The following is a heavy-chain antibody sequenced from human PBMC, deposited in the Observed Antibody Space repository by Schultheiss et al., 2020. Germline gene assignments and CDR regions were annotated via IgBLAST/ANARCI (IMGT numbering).Heavy chain of an antibody. Sequence: GGSLRLSCTASGFTFGDYAMSWFRQAPGKGLEWVSAISGSGGSTYYADSVKGRFTISRDNSKNSLYLQMNSLRAEDTAVYYCARDSVGSSWSYNWFDPWGQGTLVTVSS. J-gene: IGHJ5*02. D-gene: IGHD6-13*01. CDR3: ARDSVGSSWSYNWFDP. V-gene: IGHV3-23*01. CDR2: ISGSGGST. CDR1: GFTFGDYA.